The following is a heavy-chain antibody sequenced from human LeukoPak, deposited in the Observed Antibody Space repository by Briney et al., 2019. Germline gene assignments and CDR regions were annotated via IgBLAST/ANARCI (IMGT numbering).Heavy chain of an antibody. V-gene: IGHV3-30*18. J-gene: IGHJ4*02. CDR3: VKGRLGYLDS. CDR1: GFNLSNNG. Sequence: PGGSLRLSCEVSGFNLSNNGIHWVRQAPGKGLEWVAVISYDGNKEDYVDSVKGRFTISRDRSKNTVFLQMSSLRTEDTAVYYCVKGRLGYLDSWGQGTLVTVSS. CDR2: ISYDGNKE. D-gene: IGHD2-15*01.